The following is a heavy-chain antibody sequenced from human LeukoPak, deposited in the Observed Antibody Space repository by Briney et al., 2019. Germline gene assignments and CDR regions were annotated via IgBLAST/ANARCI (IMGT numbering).Heavy chain of an antibody. CDR2: VSATGYTT. CDR1: GFTFSSYG. Sequence: GGSLRLSCVASGFTFSSYGMSWVRQAPGKGLEWVSYVSATGYTTNYADSVKGRFTMSRDNSKNTLSLRMNSLRAEDTAVYYCAKGAVGKFESSGYPPHFDYWGQGTLVSVSS. D-gene: IGHD3-22*01. V-gene: IGHV3-23*01. CDR3: AKGAVGKFESSGYPPHFDY. J-gene: IGHJ4*02.